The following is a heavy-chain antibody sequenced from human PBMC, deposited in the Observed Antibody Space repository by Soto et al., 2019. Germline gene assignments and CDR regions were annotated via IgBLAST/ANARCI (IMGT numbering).Heavy chain of an antibody. D-gene: IGHD3-10*01. Sequence: QLQLQESVSGLVTPSQTLSLTCAVSGVSISSADYSWSWIRQTPGKGLEWIGYIYHDGRTLYNPSLKRRVTQSLDRSKNQFPLKLTSVTSADTAVYYCASDYGSGSYRFDYWGQGTMVTVSS. V-gene: IGHV4-30-2*01. CDR1: GVSISSADYS. CDR2: IYHDGRT. CDR3: ASDYGSGSYRFDY. J-gene: IGHJ4*02.